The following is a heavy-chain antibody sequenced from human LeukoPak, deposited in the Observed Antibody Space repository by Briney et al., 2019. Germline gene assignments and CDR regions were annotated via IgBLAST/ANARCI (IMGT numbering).Heavy chain of an antibody. CDR3: ARSDYYGSGSYSYFDY. J-gene: IGHJ4*02. D-gene: IGHD3-10*01. CDR2: IYHSGST. Sequence: LRLSCGASGFTFSSYAMSWVRQTPGRGLEWIGYIYHSGSTFYNPSLKSRVTISVDRSKNQFSLKLSSVTAADTAVYYCARSDYYGSGSYSYFDYWGQGTLVTVSS. V-gene: IGHV4-30-2*01. CDR1: GFTFSSYA.